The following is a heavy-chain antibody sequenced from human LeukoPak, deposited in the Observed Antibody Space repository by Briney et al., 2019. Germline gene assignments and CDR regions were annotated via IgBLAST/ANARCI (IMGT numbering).Heavy chain of an antibody. V-gene: IGHV4-34*01. D-gene: IGHD3-10*01. Sequence: SETLSLTCAVYGVSFSGYYWSWIRQPPGKGLEWIGEINHSGSTNYNPSLKSRVTISVDTSKNQFSLKLSSVTAADTAVYYCAREGVPPYYYYMDVWGKGTTVTVSS. CDR3: AREGVPPYYYYMDV. J-gene: IGHJ6*03. CDR1: GVSFSGYY. CDR2: INHSGST.